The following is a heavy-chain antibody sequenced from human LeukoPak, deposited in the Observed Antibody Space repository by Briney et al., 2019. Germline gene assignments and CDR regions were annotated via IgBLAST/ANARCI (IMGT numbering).Heavy chain of an antibody. CDR1: GGSFSGYY. Sequence: KPSETLSLTCAVYGGSFSGYYWSWIRQPPRKGLEWIGEINHSGSTNYNPSLKSRVTISVDTSKNQFSLKLSSVTAADTAVYYCARGLRGSSRRGTFDYWGQGTLVTVSS. J-gene: IGHJ4*02. CDR2: INHSGST. V-gene: IGHV4-34*01. D-gene: IGHD6-13*01. CDR3: ARGLRGSSRRGTFDY.